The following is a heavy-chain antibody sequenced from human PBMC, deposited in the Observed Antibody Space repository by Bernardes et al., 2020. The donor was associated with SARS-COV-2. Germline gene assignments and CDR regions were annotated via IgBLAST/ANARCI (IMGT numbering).Heavy chain of an antibody. V-gene: IGHV3-23*01. Sequence: GGSLRLSCAASGFTFSSYAMSWVRQAPGKGLEWVSAISGSGGSTYYADSVKGRFTISRDNSKNTLYLQMNSLRAEDTAVYYCAKVSLECLRNRYCWFDPWGQGTLVTVSS. CDR2: ISGSGGST. CDR3: AKVSLECLRNRYCWFDP. J-gene: IGHJ5*02. D-gene: IGHD2-15*01. CDR1: GFTFSSYA.